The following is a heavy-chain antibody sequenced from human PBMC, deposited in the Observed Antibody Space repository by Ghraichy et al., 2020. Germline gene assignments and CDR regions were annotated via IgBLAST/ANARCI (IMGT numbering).Heavy chain of an antibody. CDR3: ASSLPGRFLEWLLPDYYYYGMDV. CDR1: GYTFTSYD. CDR2: MNPNSGNT. J-gene: IGHJ6*02. Sequence: ASVKVSCKASGYTFTSYDINWVRQATGQGLEWMGWMNPNSGNTGYAQKFQGRVTMTRNTSISTAYMELSSLRSEDTAVYYCASSLPGRFLEWLLPDYYYYGMDVWGQGTTVTVSS. V-gene: IGHV1-8*01. D-gene: IGHD3-3*01.